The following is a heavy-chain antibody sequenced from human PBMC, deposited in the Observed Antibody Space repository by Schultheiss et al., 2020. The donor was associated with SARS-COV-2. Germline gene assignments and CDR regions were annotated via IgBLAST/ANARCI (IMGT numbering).Heavy chain of an antibody. Sequence: ASVKVSCKASGYTFSDYYIHWVRQAPGQGLEWMGRINPKTGDTHYAQKFQGGVTMTWDTSISTAYVDLSSLTSDDTAVYYCARNGAARDSSGHYYGYWGQGTLVTVSS. CDR1: GYTFSDYY. V-gene: IGHV1-2*06. CDR2: INPKTGDT. D-gene: IGHD3-22*01. J-gene: IGHJ4*02. CDR3: ARNGAARDSSGHYYGY.